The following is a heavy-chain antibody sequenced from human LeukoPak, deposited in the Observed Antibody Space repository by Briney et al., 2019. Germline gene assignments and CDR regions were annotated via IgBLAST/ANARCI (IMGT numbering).Heavy chain of an antibody. D-gene: IGHD1-26*01. CDR2: ITSGGDYI. J-gene: IGHJ4*02. Sequence: GGYLRLSCAASGFTFNTFNMNWVRQAPGKGLEWVSSITSGGDYIYYADSVKGRFTISRDNSKNTLYLQMNSLRAEDTAVYYCARKTDSGGGSGYWGQGTLVTVSS. V-gene: IGHV3-21*01. CDR3: ARKTDSGGGSGY. CDR1: GFTFNTFN.